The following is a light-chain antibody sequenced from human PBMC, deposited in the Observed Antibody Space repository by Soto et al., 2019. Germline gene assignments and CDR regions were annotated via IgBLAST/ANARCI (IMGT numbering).Light chain of an antibody. CDR3: QQYNNWPPYT. Sequence: DIQMTQSPSTLPTSVGNTVTITGSTSQSISNWLAWYQQKPGTAPKLLIYAASTLQSGVPSRFSGSGSGTDFTLTISSLQFEDFAVYYCQQYNNWPPYTFGQGTKVDIK. V-gene: IGKV1-5*01. CDR1: QSISNW. J-gene: IGKJ2*01. CDR2: AAS.